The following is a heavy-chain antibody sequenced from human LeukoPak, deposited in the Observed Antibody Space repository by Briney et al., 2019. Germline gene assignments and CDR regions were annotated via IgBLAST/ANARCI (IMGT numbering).Heavy chain of an antibody. D-gene: IGHD3-9*01. V-gene: IGHV3-21*01. CDR3: ARARHYDILTGYSSFDY. CDR1: GFTFSSYS. J-gene: IGHJ4*02. CDR2: ISSSSSYI. Sequence: GGSLRLSCAASGFTFSSYSMNWVRQAPGKGLEWVSSISSSSSYIYYADSVKGRFTITRDNAENSLYLQMNSLRAEDTAVYYCARARHYDILTGYSSFDYWGQGTLVTVSS.